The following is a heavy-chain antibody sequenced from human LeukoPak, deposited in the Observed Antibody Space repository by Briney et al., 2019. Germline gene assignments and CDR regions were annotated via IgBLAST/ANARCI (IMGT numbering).Heavy chain of an antibody. V-gene: IGHV3-23*01. Sequence: PGGSLRLSGAAPGFTFSSNPMSWARQAPGKGRGGASPISGSGGSTYYADSVKGRFTISRDNSKNTLYLQMNSLRAEDTAVYYCAKCEYQLLMDYYYYMDVWGKGTTVTVSS. CDR3: AKCEYQLLMDYYYYMDV. J-gene: IGHJ6*03. CDR1: GFTFSSNP. CDR2: ISGSGGST. D-gene: IGHD2-2*01.